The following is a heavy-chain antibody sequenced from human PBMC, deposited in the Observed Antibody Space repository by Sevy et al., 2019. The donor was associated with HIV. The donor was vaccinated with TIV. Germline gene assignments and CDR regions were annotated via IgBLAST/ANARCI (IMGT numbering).Heavy chain of an antibody. J-gene: IGHJ6*02. V-gene: IGHV1-18*01. D-gene: IGHD3-10*01. CDR3: ARDGHYYGSGSSYYYYGMDV. Sequence: ASVKVSCKASGYTFTSYGISWVRQAPGQGLEWMGWISAYNGNTNYAQKLQGRVTMTTDTSTSTAYMVLRSLGSDDTAVYYCARDGHYYGSGSSYYYYGMDVWGQGTTVTVSS. CDR1: GYTFTSYG. CDR2: ISAYNGNT.